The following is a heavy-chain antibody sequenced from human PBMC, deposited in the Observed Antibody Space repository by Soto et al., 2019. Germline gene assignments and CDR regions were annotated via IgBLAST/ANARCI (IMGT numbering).Heavy chain of an antibody. CDR1: GGSISSGGYY. V-gene: IGHV4-31*03. Sequence: SETLSLTCTVSGGSISSGGYYWSWIRQHPGKGLEWIGYIYYSGSTYYNPSLKSRVTISVDTSKNQFSLKLSSVTAADTAVYYCARDQRVYYYDSSGYSDFNYYYYYGMDVWGQGTTVTVSS. CDR2: IYYSGST. J-gene: IGHJ6*02. CDR3: ARDQRVYYYDSSGYSDFNYYYYYGMDV. D-gene: IGHD3-22*01.